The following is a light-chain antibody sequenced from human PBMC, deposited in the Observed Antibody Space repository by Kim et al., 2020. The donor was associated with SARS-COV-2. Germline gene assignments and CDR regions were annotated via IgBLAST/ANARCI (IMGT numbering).Light chain of an antibody. CDR1: QSITSW. Sequence: ASVGDRVTITCRASQSITSWLAWYQQKRGKAPKLLIYRASSLENGVTSRFSGSGSGTEFTLTISSLQPDDFGTYYCQQYSSYPRTFGQGTKVDIK. V-gene: IGKV1-5*03. CDR3: QQYSSYPRT. J-gene: IGKJ1*01. CDR2: RAS.